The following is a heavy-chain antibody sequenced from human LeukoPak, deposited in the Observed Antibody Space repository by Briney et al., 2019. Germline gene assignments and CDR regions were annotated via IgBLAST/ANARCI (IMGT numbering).Heavy chain of an antibody. CDR1: GGTFSSYV. V-gene: IGHV1-69*13. D-gene: IGHD3-9*01. Sequence: ASVTVSFTASGGTFSSYVINWVRQAPGQGLEWMGGILPIFGTSIYAQQFQGRVAITADESTNTAYMELNRLRSDDTATYYCARAEDQGRYFDWLPGFDPWGQGTLVTVSS. CDR3: ARAEDQGRYFDWLPGFDP. J-gene: IGHJ5*02. CDR2: ILPIFGTS.